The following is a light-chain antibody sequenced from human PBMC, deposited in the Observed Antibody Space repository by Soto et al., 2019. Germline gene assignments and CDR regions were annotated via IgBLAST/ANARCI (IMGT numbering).Light chain of an antibody. CDR3: QQRRSWQVT. CDR1: QSINTY. CDR2: DAS. J-gene: IGKJ5*01. Sequence: ENVLTQSPATLSLSPGEGPTLSCRASQSINTYLAWYQQKPGQAPRLLIYDASKRATGIPARFSGSGSGTNFTLTISSLEPEDFAVYYCQQRRSWQVTFGQGTRLEIK. V-gene: IGKV3D-11*02.